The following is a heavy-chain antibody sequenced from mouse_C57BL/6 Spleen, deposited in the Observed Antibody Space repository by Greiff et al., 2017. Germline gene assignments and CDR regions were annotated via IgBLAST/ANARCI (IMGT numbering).Heavy chain of an antibody. CDR2: ISSGSSTI. CDR1: GFTFSDYG. J-gene: IGHJ4*01. Sequence: EVKLVESGGGLVKPGGSLKLSCAASGFTFSDYGMHWVRQAPETGLEWVAYISSGSSTIYYADTVKGRFTISRNNAKNTLFLQMTSLRAEDTAMYYCARGGLITTVVATDYAMDYWGQGTSVTVSS. V-gene: IGHV5-17*01. CDR3: ARGGLITTVVATDYAMDY. D-gene: IGHD1-1*01.